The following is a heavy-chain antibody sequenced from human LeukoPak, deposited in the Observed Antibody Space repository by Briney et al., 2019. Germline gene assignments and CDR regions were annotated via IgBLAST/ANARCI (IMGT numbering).Heavy chain of an antibody. J-gene: IGHJ4*02. CDR1: GYTFTTYA. D-gene: IGHD1-26*01. V-gene: IGHV1-2*02. CDR2: INPNSGGT. CDR3: ARASGSYQPLDY. Sequence: ASVKVSCKASGYTFTTYAMNWVRQAPGQGLEWMGWINPNSGGTNYAQKFQGRVTMTRDTSISTAYMELSRLRSDDTAVYYCARASGSYQPLDYWGQGTLVTVSS.